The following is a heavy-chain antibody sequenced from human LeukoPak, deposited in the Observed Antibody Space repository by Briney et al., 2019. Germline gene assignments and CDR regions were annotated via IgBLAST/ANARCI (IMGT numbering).Heavy chain of an antibody. D-gene: IGHD7-27*01. J-gene: IGHJ4*02. CDR2: INPDVRDT. Sequence: GGSLRLSCVVSGFTFNRCWMNWVRQAPGKGLEWVAHINPDVRDTYYVDSVKGRFTISRDNAQNSMYLQMNSLRVEDTAVYYCAKDGGLWVSAHWGDSWGRGTLVTVSS. CDR3: AKDGGLWVSAHWGDS. CDR1: GFTFNRCW. V-gene: IGHV3-7*01.